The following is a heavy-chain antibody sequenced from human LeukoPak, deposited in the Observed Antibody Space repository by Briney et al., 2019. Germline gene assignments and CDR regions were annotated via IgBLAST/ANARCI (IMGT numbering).Heavy chain of an antibody. V-gene: IGHV4-4*09. CDR2: IYTSGST. CDR1: GGSISSYY. Sequence: PSETLSLTCTVSGGSISSYYWSWVRQPPGKGLEWIGYIYTSGSTNYNPSLKSRVTISVDTSKNQFSLKLSSVTAADTAVYYCARRPRRFNGELLALRERGQGTLVTVSS. CDR3: ARRPRRFNGELLALRE. J-gene: IGHJ4*02. D-gene: IGHD1-26*01.